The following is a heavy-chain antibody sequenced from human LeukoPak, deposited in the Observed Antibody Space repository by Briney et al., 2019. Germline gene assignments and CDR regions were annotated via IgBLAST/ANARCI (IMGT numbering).Heavy chain of an antibody. CDR2: IWYDGSNK. Sequence: GGSLRLSCAASGFTFSSYGMHWVRQAPGKGLEWVAVIWYDGSNKYYADSVKGRFTTSRDNSKNTLYLQMNSLRAEDTAVYYCARVDEYDRQPDIWGQGTMVTVSS. D-gene: IGHD3-22*01. J-gene: IGHJ3*02. CDR3: ARVDEYDRQPDI. V-gene: IGHV3-33*01. CDR1: GFTFSSYG.